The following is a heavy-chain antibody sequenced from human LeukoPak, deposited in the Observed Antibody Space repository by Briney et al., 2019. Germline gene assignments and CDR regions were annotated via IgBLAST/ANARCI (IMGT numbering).Heavy chain of an antibody. D-gene: IGHD3-10*01. Sequence: ASVKVSCKASGYTFTGYYMHWVRQAPGQGLEWMGWINPNSGGTNYAQKFQGRVTMTRDTSISTAHMELSRLRSDDTAVYYCARELGEWFGESAYYYYYYYMDVWGKGTTVTVSS. CDR2: INPNSGGT. CDR3: ARELGEWFGESAYYYYYYYMDV. CDR1: GYTFTGYY. J-gene: IGHJ6*03. V-gene: IGHV1-2*02.